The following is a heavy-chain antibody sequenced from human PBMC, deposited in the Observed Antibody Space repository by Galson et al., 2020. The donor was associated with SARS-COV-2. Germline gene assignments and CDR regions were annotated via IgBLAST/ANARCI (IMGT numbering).Heavy chain of an antibody. J-gene: IGHJ4*02. CDR1: GFTFSRYA. CDR2: ISGGGGST. Sequence: GESLKIPCAASGFTFSRYALAWVRQAPGKGLEWVSGISGGGGSTYYVDSVKGRFTISRDTSQNTVHLQMSSLRAEDTAVYYCAKDRGNDYGDQLDFWGQGTLVTVSS. CDR3: AKDRGNDYGDQLDF. V-gene: IGHV3-23*01. D-gene: IGHD4-17*01.